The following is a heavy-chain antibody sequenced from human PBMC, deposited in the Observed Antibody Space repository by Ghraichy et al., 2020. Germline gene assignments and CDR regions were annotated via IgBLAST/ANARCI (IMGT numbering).Heavy chain of an antibody. D-gene: IGHD3-10*01. CDR3: ARTMVRGVDYYYYGMDV. J-gene: IGHJ6*02. CDR2: INPNSGGT. Sequence: ASVKVSCKASGYTFTGYYMHWVRQAPRQGLEWMGWINPNSGGTNYAQKFQGRVTMTRDTSISTAYMELSRLRSDDTAVYYCARTMVRGVDYYYYGMDVWGQGTTVTVSS. CDR1: GYTFTGYY. V-gene: IGHV1-2*02.